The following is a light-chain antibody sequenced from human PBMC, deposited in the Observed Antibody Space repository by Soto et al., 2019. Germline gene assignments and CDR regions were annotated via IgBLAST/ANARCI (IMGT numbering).Light chain of an antibody. CDR1: QDISSN. CDR2: GAS. J-gene: IGKJ1*01. CDR3: QQNDNWPRT. V-gene: IGKV3-15*01. Sequence: EIVMTQSPTTLSVSPGERGTLSCRASQDISSNLAWYQQKPGQTPRLLIHGASTRATGIPARFSGSGSGTRFTLTIASLQSEDFAVYYCQQNDNWPRTFGQGTKVDIK.